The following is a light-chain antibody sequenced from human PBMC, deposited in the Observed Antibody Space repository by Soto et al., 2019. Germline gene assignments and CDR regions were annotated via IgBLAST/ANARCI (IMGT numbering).Light chain of an antibody. J-gene: IGLJ1*01. CDR1: SSNIGAGYD. CDR2: GNS. V-gene: IGLV1-40*01. CDR3: QSYDRSAGV. Sequence: QSVLTQPPSVSGAPGQRVTISCTGSSSNIGAGYDVHWYQQLPGTAPKLLIYGNSNRPSGVPDRFSGSKSGTSASLAITGLQAEDEADYYCQSYDRSAGVFGTGTKLTVL.